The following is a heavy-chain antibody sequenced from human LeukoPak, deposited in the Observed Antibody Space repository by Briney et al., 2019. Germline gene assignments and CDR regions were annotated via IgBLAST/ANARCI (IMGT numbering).Heavy chain of an antibody. CDR2: ISYDGSNK. V-gene: IGHV3-30*18. J-gene: IGHJ4*02. CDR1: GFTFSSYG. D-gene: IGHD3-22*01. Sequence: PGGSLRLSCAASGFTFSSYGMHWVRQAPGKGREWVAAISYDGSNKYYADSVKGRFTISRDNSKNTLYLQMNSLRAEDTAVYYCAKDNYYDNSAYPDYWGQGTLVTVSS. CDR3: AKDNYYDNSAYPDY.